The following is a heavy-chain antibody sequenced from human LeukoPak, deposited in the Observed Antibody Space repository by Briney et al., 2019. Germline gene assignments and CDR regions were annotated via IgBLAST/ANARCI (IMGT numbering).Heavy chain of an antibody. D-gene: IGHD3-3*01. CDR1: GFTFDDYA. J-gene: IGHJ4*02. CDR2: ISWNSGSI. CDR3: AKDTGYSITIFGVNY. V-gene: IGHV3-9*01. Sequence: GRSPRLSCAASGFTFDDYAMHWVRQAPGKGLEWVSGISWNSGSIGYADSVKGRFTISRDNAKNSLYLQMNSLRAEDTALYYCAKDTGYSITIFGVNYWGQGTLVTVSS.